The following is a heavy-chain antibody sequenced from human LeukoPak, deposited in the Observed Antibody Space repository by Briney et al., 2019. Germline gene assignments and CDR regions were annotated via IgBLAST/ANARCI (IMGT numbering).Heavy chain of an antibody. Sequence: PGGSLRLSCAASGFTFSSYEMNWVRQAPGKGLEWVSAISGSGGSTYYADSVKGRFTISRDNSKNTLYLQMNSLRAEDTAVYYCAKDPEDIVVVVAAKNPGAFDIWGQGTMVTVSS. CDR1: GFTFSSYE. CDR3: AKDPEDIVVVVAAKNPGAFDI. CDR2: ISGSGGST. D-gene: IGHD2-15*01. J-gene: IGHJ3*02. V-gene: IGHV3-23*01.